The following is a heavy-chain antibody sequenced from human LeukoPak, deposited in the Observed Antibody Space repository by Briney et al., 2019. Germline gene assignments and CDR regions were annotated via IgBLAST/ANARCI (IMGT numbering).Heavy chain of an antibody. CDR2: ISGSGAGT. V-gene: IGHV3-23*01. CDR3: TKSVMGYCSSTSCYFAS. J-gene: IGHJ4*02. D-gene: IGHD2-2*01. CDR1: GFTFSNYA. Sequence: GGSLRLSCAATGFTFSNYAMNWVRQAPGRGLEWVSIISGSGAGTYNADSVKGRFTISRDNSENTLYLQMDSLGGEDTAVYDCTKSVMGYCSSTSCYFASWGQGTLVTVSS.